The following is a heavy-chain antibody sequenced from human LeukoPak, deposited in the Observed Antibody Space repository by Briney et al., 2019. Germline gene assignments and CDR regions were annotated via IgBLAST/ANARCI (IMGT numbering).Heavy chain of an antibody. CDR1: GVSIISNNSY. CDR3: ARQGTSSWLVPGLDY. D-gene: IGHD6-19*01. Sequence: SETLSLTCTVSGVSIISNNSYWGWIRQPPGKGLECLGCLYYSGYTYHNASLKSQVSISIDTSKNQFSLRLTSVTAADTAVYYCARQGTSSWLVPGLDYWGQGTLVTVSS. V-gene: IGHV4-39*01. J-gene: IGHJ4*02. CDR2: LYYSGYT.